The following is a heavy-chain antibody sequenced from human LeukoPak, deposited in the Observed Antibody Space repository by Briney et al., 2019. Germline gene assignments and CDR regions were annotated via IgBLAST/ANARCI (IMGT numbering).Heavy chain of an antibody. CDR1: VFTFSSYA. D-gene: IGHD3-16*01. V-gene: IGHV3-23*01. J-gene: IGHJ4*02. Sequence: GGSLRLSCAASVFTFSSYAMSWVRQAPGKGLEWVSAISGSGGSTYYADSVKGRFTISRDNSKNTLYLQMNSLRAEDTAVYYWSKALYDYVWGSEFDYWGQGTLVTVSS. CDR2: ISGSGGST. CDR3: SKALYDYVWGSEFDY.